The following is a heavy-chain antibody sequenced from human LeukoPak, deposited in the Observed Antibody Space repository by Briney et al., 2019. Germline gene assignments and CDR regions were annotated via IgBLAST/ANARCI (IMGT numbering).Heavy chain of an antibody. CDR1: GFTFSSYA. V-gene: IGHV3-23*01. J-gene: IGHJ4*02. Sequence: PGGSLRLSCAASGFTFSSYAVSWVRQAPGKGLEWVSAISGSGGSTYYADSVKGRFTISRDNSKNTLYLQMNSLRAEDTAVYYCAKDSPPRRPFFVVVVDFFDYWGQGTLVTVSS. CDR2: ISGSGGST. CDR3: AKDSPPRRPFFVVVVDFFDY. D-gene: IGHD3-22*01.